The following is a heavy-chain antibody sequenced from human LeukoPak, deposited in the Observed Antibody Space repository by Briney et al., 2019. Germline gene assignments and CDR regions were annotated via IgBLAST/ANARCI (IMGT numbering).Heavy chain of an antibody. CDR3: ARSMAPGYSSGWPIFDY. D-gene: IGHD6-19*01. V-gene: IGHV1-18*01. CDR2: ISAYNGNT. CDR1: GYTFTSYG. J-gene: IGHJ4*02. Sequence: ASVKVSCKASGYTFTSYGISWVRQAPGQGLEWMGWISAYNGNTNYAQKLQGRVTMTTDTSTSTAYMELRSLRSDDTAVYYCARSMAPGYSSGWPIFDYWGQGTLVTVSS.